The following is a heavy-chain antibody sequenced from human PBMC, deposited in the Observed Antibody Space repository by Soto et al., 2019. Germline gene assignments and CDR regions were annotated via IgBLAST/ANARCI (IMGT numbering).Heavy chain of an antibody. CDR1: GGSISSGGYY. CDR2: IYYSGST. V-gene: IGHV4-31*03. CDR3: SRIRRYLFDY. J-gene: IGHJ4*02. D-gene: IGHD3-9*01. Sequence: QVQLQESGQGLVKPSQTLSLTCTVSGGSISSGGYYWSWIRQHPGKGLEWIGYIYYSGSTYYNPSLKSRVTKSVDTSKNQFSLKLSSVTAADTAVYYCSRIRRYLFDYWGQGTLVTVSS.